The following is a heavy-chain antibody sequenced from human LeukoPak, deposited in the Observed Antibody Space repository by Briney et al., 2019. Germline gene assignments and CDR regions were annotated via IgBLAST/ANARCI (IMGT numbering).Heavy chain of an antibody. D-gene: IGHD5-18*01. Sequence: GASVKVSCKASGGTFSSYAISWVRQAPGQGLEWMGGIIPIFGTANYAQKFQGRVTITTDESTSTAYMELSSLRSEDTAVYYCARDHSIQLWPYRPEGFDYWGQGTLVTVSS. CDR3: ARDHSIQLWPYRPEGFDY. CDR2: IIPIFGTA. CDR1: GGTFSSYA. V-gene: IGHV1-69*05. J-gene: IGHJ4*02.